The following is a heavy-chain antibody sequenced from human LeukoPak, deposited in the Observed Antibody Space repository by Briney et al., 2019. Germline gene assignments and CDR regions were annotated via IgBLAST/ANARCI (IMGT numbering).Heavy chain of an antibody. V-gene: IGHV4-61*02. CDR1: GGSISSGSYY. D-gene: IGHD3-10*01. J-gene: IGHJ6*03. Sequence: SETLSLTCTVSGGSISSGSYYWSWIRQPAGKGLEWIGRIYTSGSTNYNPSLKSRVTISVDTSKNQFSLKLSSVTAADTAVYYCAREVGTMVRGVIIPPGYYYMDVWGKGTTVTISS. CDR3: AREVGTMVRGVIIPPGYYYMDV. CDR2: IYTSGST.